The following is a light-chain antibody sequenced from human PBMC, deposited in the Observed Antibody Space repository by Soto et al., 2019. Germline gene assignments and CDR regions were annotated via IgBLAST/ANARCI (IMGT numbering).Light chain of an antibody. CDR1: QSISSW. Sequence: DIQMTQSPSTLSASVGDRVTITCRASQSISSWLAWYQQKPGKAPKLLIYRASSIESGVPSRFSGSGSGTEFTLTISSLQPDDFATYYCQQYKSYPWTFGQGTKVDIK. V-gene: IGKV1-5*03. J-gene: IGKJ1*01. CDR3: QQYKSYPWT. CDR2: RAS.